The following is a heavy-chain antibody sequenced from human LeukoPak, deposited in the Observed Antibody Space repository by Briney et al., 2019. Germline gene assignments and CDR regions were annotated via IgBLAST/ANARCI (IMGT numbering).Heavy chain of an antibody. CDR3: ARRLVVRGVIIYPDDAFDI. D-gene: IGHD3-10*01. J-gene: IGHJ3*02. CDR2: INSDGSST. Sequence: PGGSLRLSCAASGFTFSSYWMHWVRHAPGEGLVWVSRINSDGSSTSYADSVKGRFTISRDNAKNTLYLQMNSLRAEDTAVYYCARRLVVRGVIIYPDDAFDIWGQGTMVTVSS. CDR1: GFTFSSYW. V-gene: IGHV3-74*01.